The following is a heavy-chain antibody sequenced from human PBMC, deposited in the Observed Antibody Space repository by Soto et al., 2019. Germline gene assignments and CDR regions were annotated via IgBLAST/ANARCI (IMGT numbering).Heavy chain of an antibody. D-gene: IGHD4-17*01. Sequence: GESLQISCKGSGYSFTSYWISWVRQMPGKGLEWMGRIDPSDSYTNYSPSFQGHVTISADKSISTAYLQWSSLKASDTAMYYCATNYGDVGWFDPWGQGHLVTVS. J-gene: IGHJ5*02. V-gene: IGHV5-10-1*01. CDR1: GYSFTSYW. CDR3: ATNYGDVGWFDP. CDR2: IDPSDSYT.